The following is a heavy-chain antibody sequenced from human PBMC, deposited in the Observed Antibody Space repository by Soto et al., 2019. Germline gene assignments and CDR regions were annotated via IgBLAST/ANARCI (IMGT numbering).Heavy chain of an antibody. CDR2: INHSGST. V-gene: IGHV4-34*01. Sequence: PSETLSLTCAVYGGSFSCYYWSWIRQPPGKGLEWIGEINHSGSTNYNPSLKSRVTISVDTSKNQLSLRLSSVTAADTAVYYCARAEVPQWFTKGYYGMDVWGQGTTVTVSS. D-gene: IGHD2-8*01. CDR3: ARAEVPQWFTKGYYGMDV. CDR1: GGSFSCYY. J-gene: IGHJ6*02.